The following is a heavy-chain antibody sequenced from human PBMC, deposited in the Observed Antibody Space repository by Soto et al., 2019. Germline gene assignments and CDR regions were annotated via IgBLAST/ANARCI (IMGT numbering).Heavy chain of an antibody. CDR1: GYTFTSSE. CDR3: ARGPPYYYGG. V-gene: IGHV1-8*01. J-gene: IGHJ6*02. Sequence: QAQLVQSGAEVKKPGASVKVSCKVSGYTFTSSEINWVRQANGQGLEWMGWMNPYSGNTGYAQKFQGRVTITRNTSISTAYMELSSLRSEDTAVYYCARGPPYYYGGWGQGTTVTVSS. D-gene: IGHD3-10*01. CDR2: MNPYSGNT.